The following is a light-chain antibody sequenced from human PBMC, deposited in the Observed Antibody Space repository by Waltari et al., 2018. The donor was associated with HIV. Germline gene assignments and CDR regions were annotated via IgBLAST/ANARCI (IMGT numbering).Light chain of an antibody. CDR2: EDS. Sequence: SYELTQPPSLSVSPGQTASITCSGDKLGDKYVCWYQQKPGQSPVLVIYEDSKRPSGIPERFSGSNSGNTATLTISGTQAMDEADYYCQAWDSSTNYVFGTGTKVTVL. CDR3: QAWDSSTNYV. CDR1: KLGDKY. J-gene: IGLJ1*01. V-gene: IGLV3-1*01.